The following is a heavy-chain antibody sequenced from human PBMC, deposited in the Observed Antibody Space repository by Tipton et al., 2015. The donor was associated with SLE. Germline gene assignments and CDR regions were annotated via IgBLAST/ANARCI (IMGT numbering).Heavy chain of an antibody. Sequence: QLVQSGPEVKKPGSSVKVSCKASGYTFTSYGISWVRQAPGQGLEWMGWISAYNGNTNYAQKLQGRVTMTTDTSTSTAYMELRSLRSDDTAVYYCARFDIVVVPAAPDAFDIWGQGTMVTVSS. CDR3: ARFDIVVVPAAPDAFDI. CDR2: ISAYNGNT. J-gene: IGHJ3*02. D-gene: IGHD2-2*01. CDR1: GYTFTSYG. V-gene: IGHV1-18*01.